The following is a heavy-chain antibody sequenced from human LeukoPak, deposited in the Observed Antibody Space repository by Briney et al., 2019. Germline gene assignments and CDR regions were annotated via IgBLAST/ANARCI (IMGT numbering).Heavy chain of an antibody. J-gene: IGHJ4*02. Sequence: SETLSLTCTVSGGSISSYYWSWIRQPPGKGLEWIGYIYYSGSTNYNPSLKSRVTISVDTSKNQFSLKLSSVTAADTAVYYCARHDTYTGELDYWGQGTLVTVSS. V-gene: IGHV4-59*01. CDR2: IYYSGST. CDR3: ARHDTYTGELDY. CDR1: GGSISSYY. D-gene: IGHD2-2*02.